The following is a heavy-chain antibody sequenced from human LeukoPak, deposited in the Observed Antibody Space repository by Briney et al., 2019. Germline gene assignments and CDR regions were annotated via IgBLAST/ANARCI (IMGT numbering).Heavy chain of an antibody. CDR3: ARVGFTTSWSNFDY. J-gene: IGHJ4*02. CDR2: ITTYNGNT. D-gene: IGHD2-2*01. Sequence: GASVKVSCKASGYTFTSYPISWVRQAPGQGLEWMGWITTYNGNTHYAQKLQGRVTMTTETSTSTAYMDLRGLRSDDTAVYYCARVGFTTSWSNFDYWGQGTPVTVSS. V-gene: IGHV1-18*01. CDR1: GYTFTSYP.